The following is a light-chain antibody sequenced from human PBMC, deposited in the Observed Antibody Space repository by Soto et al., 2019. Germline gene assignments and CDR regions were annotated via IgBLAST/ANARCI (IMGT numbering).Light chain of an antibody. CDR3: SSYTNTSTLV. CDR1: SSDVGAYNL. V-gene: IGLV2-14*02. CDR2: DVS. Sequence: QSVLTQPASVSGSPGQSSTISCTGTSSDVGAYNLVSWYQQHPGRAPKLFIFDVSDRPSGVSDRFSGSKSGNTASLTISGLQAEDEASYYCSSYTNTSTLVFGGGTQLTVL. J-gene: IGLJ7*01.